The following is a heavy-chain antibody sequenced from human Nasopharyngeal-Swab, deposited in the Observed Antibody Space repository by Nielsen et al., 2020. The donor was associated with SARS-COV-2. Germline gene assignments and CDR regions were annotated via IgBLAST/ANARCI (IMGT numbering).Heavy chain of an antibody. D-gene: IGHD2-15*01. CDR3: ASTPYYYHYYYMDV. CDR2: ISYDGSNK. Sequence: GGSLRLSCAPSGIAVSSSYMSWVRQAPGKGLEWVAVISYDGSNKYYADSVKGRFTISRDNSKNTLYLQMNSLRAEDTAVYYCASTPYYYHYYYMDVWGKGTTVTVSS. V-gene: IGHV3-30-3*01. J-gene: IGHJ6*03. CDR1: GIAVSSSY.